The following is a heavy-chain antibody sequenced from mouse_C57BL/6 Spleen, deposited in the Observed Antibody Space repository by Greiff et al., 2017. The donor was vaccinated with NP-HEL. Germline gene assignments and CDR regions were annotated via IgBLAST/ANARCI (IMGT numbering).Heavy chain of an antibody. V-gene: IGHV2-2*01. Sequence: VQLQQSGPGLVQPSQSLSITCTVSGFSLTSYGVHWVRQSPGKGLEWLGVIWSGGSTDYNAAFISRLRISKDNSKSQVFFKMNSLQADDTAIYYCARTADYGSSYVGYFDVWGTGTTVTVSS. CDR1: GFSLTSYG. J-gene: IGHJ1*03. CDR2: IWSGGST. D-gene: IGHD1-1*01. CDR3: ARTADYGSSYVGYFDV.